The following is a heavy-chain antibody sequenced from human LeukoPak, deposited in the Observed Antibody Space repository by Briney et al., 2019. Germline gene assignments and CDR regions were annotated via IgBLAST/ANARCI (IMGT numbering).Heavy chain of an antibody. J-gene: IGHJ6*02. Sequence: GRSLRLSCAASGFNLSSYAMHWVRQAPGKGLEWVAIISYDGTNEYYADSVKGRFTISRDNSKNTLFLQVSSLKAEDTAVYYCARDSLVVAATGSYMDVWGQGTTVTVSS. CDR3: ARDSLVVAATGSYMDV. D-gene: IGHD2-15*01. CDR1: GFNLSSYA. V-gene: IGHV3-30*15. CDR2: ISYDGTNE.